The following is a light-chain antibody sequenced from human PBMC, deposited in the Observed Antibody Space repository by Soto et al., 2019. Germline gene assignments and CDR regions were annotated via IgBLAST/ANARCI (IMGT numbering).Light chain of an antibody. V-gene: IGKV4-1*01. CDR3: QQSESTPPT. Sequence: DIVMTQSPDSLAVSLGERATINCKSSQSVLYSSNNKNYLAWYQQRPGQPPKLLIYWASTRESGVPDRFSGSGFGTQSSLTITSLQAEDVAFYYCQQSESTPPTFGQGTKLEIK. J-gene: IGKJ2*01. CDR2: WAS. CDR1: QSVLYSSNNKNY.